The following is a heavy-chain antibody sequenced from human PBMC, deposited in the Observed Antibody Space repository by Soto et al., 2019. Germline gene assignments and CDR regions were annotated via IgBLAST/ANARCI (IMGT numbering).Heavy chain of an antibody. CDR3: ARVERGTVTTVVDAFDI. CDR1: GGFVSSGSYY. V-gene: IGHV4-34*01. Sequence: QVQLQQWGAGLLKPSETLSLTCAVYGGFVSSGSYYWSWIRQPPGKGLEWIGEMSHSGGTHFNPSPQRRVTISVETSKNQFSLNIYSVTAADTALYYCARVERGTVTTVVDAFDIWGPGTMVTVSS. CDR2: MSHSGGT. D-gene: IGHD1-1*01. J-gene: IGHJ3*02.